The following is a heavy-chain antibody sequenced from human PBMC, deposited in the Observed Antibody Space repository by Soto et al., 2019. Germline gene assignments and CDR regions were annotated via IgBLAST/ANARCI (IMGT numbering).Heavy chain of an antibody. V-gene: IGHV3-23*01. CDR1: GYTFTGYY. Sequence: SCKASGYTFTGYYMHWVRQAPGKGLEWVSGIGGSGITTYHADSVKGRFTISRDNAKSTLFPQMNSLRAEDTALYYCAKAPRSGWPYYFEYWGQGTLVTVSS. D-gene: IGHD6-19*01. CDR3: AKAPRSGWPYYFEY. CDR2: IGGSGITT. J-gene: IGHJ4*02.